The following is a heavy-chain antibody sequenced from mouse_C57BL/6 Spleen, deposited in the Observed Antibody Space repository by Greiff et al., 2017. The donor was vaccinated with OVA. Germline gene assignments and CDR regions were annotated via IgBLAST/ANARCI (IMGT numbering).Heavy chain of an antibody. CDR1: GYTFTSYW. V-gene: IGHV1-52*01. D-gene: IGHD2-5*01. Sequence: QVQLQQPGAELVRPGSSVKLSCKASGYTFTSYWMHWVKQRPIQGLEWIGNIDPSDSETHYNQKFKDKATLTVDKSSSTADMQLSSLTSEDSAVYYCAREFYYSNYYAMDYWGQGTSVTVSS. J-gene: IGHJ4*01. CDR3: AREFYYSNYYAMDY. CDR2: IDPSDSET.